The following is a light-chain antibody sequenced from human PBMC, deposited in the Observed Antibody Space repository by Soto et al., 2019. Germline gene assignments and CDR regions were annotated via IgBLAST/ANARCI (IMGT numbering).Light chain of an antibody. V-gene: IGLV2-23*01. Sequence: QSVLTQPASVSGSPGQSITISCTGTSSDVGSYNLVSWYQQHPGKAPKLMIYEGSKRPSGVSNRFSGSKSGNTASLTISGLQAEDEADYYCVHPATVFGGGTKLTVL. CDR3: VHPATV. CDR1: SSDVGSYNL. J-gene: IGLJ2*01. CDR2: EGS.